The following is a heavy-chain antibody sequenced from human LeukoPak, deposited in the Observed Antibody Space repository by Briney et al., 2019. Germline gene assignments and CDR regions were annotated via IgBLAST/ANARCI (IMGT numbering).Heavy chain of an antibody. Sequence: QPGGSLRLSCAASGFIFSSYGMHWVRQAPGKGLEWVAVIWYDGTNKYYADSVKGRFTISRDNSKNTLYLQMNSLRAEDTAVYYCARGGHWNDQPYWGQGTLVTVSS. D-gene: IGHD1-1*01. CDR3: ARGGHWNDQPY. CDR1: GFIFSSYG. J-gene: IGHJ4*02. V-gene: IGHV3-33*01. CDR2: IWYDGTNK.